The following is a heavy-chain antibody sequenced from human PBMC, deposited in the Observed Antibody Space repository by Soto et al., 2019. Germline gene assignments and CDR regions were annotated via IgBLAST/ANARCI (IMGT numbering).Heavy chain of an antibody. D-gene: IGHD2-15*01. CDR1: GTSISSTNYY. CDR2: IYYTGMT. Sequence: PSETLSLTCTVSGTSISSTNYYWGWIRQPPGKGLEWITSIYYTGMTYYNPSLKSRVTISVDRSKNQFSLKLSSVTAADTAVYYCARGQVVAAQHWGQGTLVTVSS. J-gene: IGHJ4*02. CDR3: ARGQVVAAQH. V-gene: IGHV4-39*07.